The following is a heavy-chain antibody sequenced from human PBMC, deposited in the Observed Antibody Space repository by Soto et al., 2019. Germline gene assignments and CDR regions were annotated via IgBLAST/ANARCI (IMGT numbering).Heavy chain of an antibody. V-gene: IGHV1-58*01. D-gene: IGHD2-2*01. CDR3: AAERFYCISTSCYGNY. Sequence: VASVKVSCKASGFTFTSSAVQWVRQARGQRLEWIGWIVVGSGNTNYAQKFQERVTITRDMSTSTAYMELSSLRSEDTAVYYCAAERFYCISTSCYGNYWGQGTLVTVSS. CDR1: GFTFTSSA. J-gene: IGHJ4*02. CDR2: IVVGSGNT.